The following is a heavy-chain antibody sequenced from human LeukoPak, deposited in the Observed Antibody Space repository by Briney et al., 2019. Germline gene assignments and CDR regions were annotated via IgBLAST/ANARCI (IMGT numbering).Heavy chain of an antibody. J-gene: IGHJ1*01. D-gene: IGHD3-22*01. CDR3: ARVSAYYYDSSGYQPLYFQH. Sequence: ASVKVSCKASGYTFTGYYMHWVRQAPGQGLEWMGRINPNSGGTNYAQKFQGRVTMTRDTSISTAYMELSRLRSDDTAVYYCARVSAYYYDSSGYQPLYFQHWGQGTLVTVSS. CDR2: INPNSGGT. V-gene: IGHV1-2*06. CDR1: GYTFTGYY.